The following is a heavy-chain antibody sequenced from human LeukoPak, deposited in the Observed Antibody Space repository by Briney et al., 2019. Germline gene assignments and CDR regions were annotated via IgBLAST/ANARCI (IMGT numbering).Heavy chain of an antibody. CDR2: IYYSGST. CDR1: GGSISSYH. J-gene: IGHJ3*02. D-gene: IGHD3-22*01. V-gene: IGHV4-59*01. CDR3: ARARNYYDSSDYYYEGDAFDI. Sequence: SETLSLTCTVSGGSISSYHWSWIRQPTGKGLECIGFIYYSGSTNYNPSLKSRVTISVDTSKNQFSLKLSSVTAADTAVYYCARARNYYDSSDYYYEGDAFDIWGQGTMVTVSS.